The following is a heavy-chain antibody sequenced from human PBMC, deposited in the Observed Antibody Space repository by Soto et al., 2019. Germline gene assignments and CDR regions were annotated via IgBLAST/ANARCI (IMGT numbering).Heavy chain of an antibody. D-gene: IGHD3-22*01. CDR1: GGTFSSYA. Sequence: SVKVSCKASGGTFSSYAISWVRQAPGQGLEWMGGIIPIFGTANYAQKFQGRVTITADESTSTAYMELSSQRSEDTAVYYCARDIGSYYDSSGSLDYWGQGTLVTVSS. CDR2: IIPIFGTA. CDR3: ARDIGSYYDSSGSLDY. V-gene: IGHV1-69*13. J-gene: IGHJ4*02.